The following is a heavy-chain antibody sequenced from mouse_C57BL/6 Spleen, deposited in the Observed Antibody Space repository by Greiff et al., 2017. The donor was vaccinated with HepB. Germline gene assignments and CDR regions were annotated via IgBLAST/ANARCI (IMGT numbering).Heavy chain of an antibody. J-gene: IGHJ4*01. V-gene: IGHV10-1*01. Sequence: GGGLVQPKGSLKLSCAASGFSFNTYAMNWDRQAPGKGLEWVARIRSKSNNYATYYADSVKDRFTISRDDSESMLYLQMNNLKTEDTAMYDCVRGLPYYAMDYWGQGTSVTVSS. CDR1: GFSFNTYA. CDR3: VRGLPYYAMDY. CDR2: IRSKSNNYAT. D-gene: IGHD2-2*01.